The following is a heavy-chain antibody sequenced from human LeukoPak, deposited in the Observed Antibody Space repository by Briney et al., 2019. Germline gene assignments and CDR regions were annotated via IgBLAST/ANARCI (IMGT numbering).Heavy chain of an antibody. V-gene: IGHV3-30*02. J-gene: IGHJ4*02. Sequence: TGGSLRLSCAASGFTFSSYGMHWVRQAPGKGLEWVAFIRYDGSNKYYADSVKGRFTISRDNSKNTLYLQMNSLRAEDTAVYYCAKEALVLRYFDWLPNHHPHFDYWGQGTLVTVSS. D-gene: IGHD3-9*01. CDR2: IRYDGSNK. CDR1: GFTFSSYG. CDR3: AKEALVLRYFDWLPNHHPHFDY.